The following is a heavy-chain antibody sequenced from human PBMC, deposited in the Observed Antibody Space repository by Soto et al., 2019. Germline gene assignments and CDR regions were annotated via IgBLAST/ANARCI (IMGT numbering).Heavy chain of an antibody. CDR3: AGLVVGYNYEDSDY. D-gene: IGHD5-12*01. CDR2: IIPIFGTA. Sequence: QVQLVQSGAEVKKPGSSVKVSCKASGGTFSSYAISWVRQAPGQGLEWMGGIIPIFGTANYAQKFQGRVTITADESTSTAYMELSSLRSEDTAVYYCAGLVVGYNYEDSDYWGQGTLVTVSS. J-gene: IGHJ4*02. CDR1: GGTFSSYA. V-gene: IGHV1-69*12.